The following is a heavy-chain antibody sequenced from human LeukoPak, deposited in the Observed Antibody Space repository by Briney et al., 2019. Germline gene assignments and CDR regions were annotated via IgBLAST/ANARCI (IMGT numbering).Heavy chain of an antibody. V-gene: IGHV4-34*01. CDR1: GGSFSGYY. D-gene: IGHD2-15*01. CDR2: INHSGST. J-gene: IGHJ6*02. CDR3: ARSGSYCSGGSCGALYYYYYGMDV. Sequence: SETLSLTCAVYGGSFSGYYWSWIRQPPGKGLEWIGEINHSGSTNYNPSLKSRVTISVDTSKNQFSLKLSSVTAADTAVYYCARSGSYCSGGSCGALYYYYYGMDVWGQGTTVTVSS.